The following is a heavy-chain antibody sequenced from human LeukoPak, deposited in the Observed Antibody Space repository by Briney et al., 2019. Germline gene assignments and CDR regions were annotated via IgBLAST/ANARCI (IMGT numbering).Heavy chain of an antibody. J-gene: IGHJ6*03. Sequence: PSETLSLTCTVSGGSISRYYWSWIRQPPGKGLEWVGDIYYSGSSNYNPSLKSRGTISVGASKNQFSLELSSVTAADAAVYYCGRHGIAVAGRNYYYYMDVGGKGPTVTVSS. CDR2: IYYSGSS. D-gene: IGHD6-19*01. V-gene: IGHV4-59*08. CDR1: GGSISRYY. CDR3: GRHGIAVAGRNYYYYMDV.